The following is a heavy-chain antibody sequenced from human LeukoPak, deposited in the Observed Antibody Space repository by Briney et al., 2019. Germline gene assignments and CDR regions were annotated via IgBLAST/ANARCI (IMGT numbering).Heavy chain of an antibody. D-gene: IGHD3-22*01. Sequence: SETLSLTCAVYGGSFSGYYWSRIRQPPGKGLEWIGEINHSGSTNYNPSLKSRVTISVDTSKNQFSLKLSSVTAADTAVYYCARSFPTMIVGVIGPAFDIWGQGTMVTVSS. CDR3: ARSFPTMIVGVIGPAFDI. CDR1: GGSFSGYY. V-gene: IGHV4-34*01. CDR2: INHSGST. J-gene: IGHJ3*02.